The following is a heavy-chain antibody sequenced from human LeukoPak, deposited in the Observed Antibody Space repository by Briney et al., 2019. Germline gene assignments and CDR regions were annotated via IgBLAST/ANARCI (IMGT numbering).Heavy chain of an antibody. J-gene: IGHJ3*02. D-gene: IGHD5-18*01. CDR1: GGSISSYY. V-gene: IGHV4-59*01. CDR2: IYYSGGT. CDR3: ATSYEVDAFDI. Sequence: SETLSLTCTVSGGSISSYYWSWIRQPPGKGLEWIGYIYYSGGTNYNPSLKSRVTISVDTSKNQFSLKLSSVTAADTAVYYCATSYEVDAFDIWGQGTMVTVSS.